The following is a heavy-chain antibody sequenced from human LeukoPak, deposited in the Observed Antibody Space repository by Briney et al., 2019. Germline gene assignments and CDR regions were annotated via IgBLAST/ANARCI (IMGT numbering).Heavy chain of an antibody. D-gene: IGHD3-10*01. Sequence: QPGGSLRLSCAASGFIFSNYAMSWVRQAPGKGPEWVSGISGGGGGTYYADSVKGRFTISRANSKNTLYLQMNSLRVEDTAVYHCAKSVEHSNYRKFADWGQGTLVTVSS. J-gene: IGHJ4*02. V-gene: IGHV3-23*01. CDR3: AKSVEHSNYRKFAD. CDR2: ISGGGGGT. CDR1: GFIFSNYA.